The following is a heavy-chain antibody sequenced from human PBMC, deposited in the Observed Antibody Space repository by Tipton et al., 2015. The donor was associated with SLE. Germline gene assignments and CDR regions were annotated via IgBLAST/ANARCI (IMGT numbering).Heavy chain of an antibody. D-gene: IGHD4-17*01. J-gene: IGHJ2*01. CDR3: ARDSTVTHEWYFDL. Sequence: TLSLTCTVSGGSISSYYWSWIRQPAGKGLEWIGRIYTSGSTNYNPSLKSRVTISVDTSKNQFSLKLRPVTAADTAVYYCARDSTVTHEWYFDLWGRGTLVTVSS. CDR2: IYTSGST. CDR1: GGSISSYY. V-gene: IGHV4-4*07.